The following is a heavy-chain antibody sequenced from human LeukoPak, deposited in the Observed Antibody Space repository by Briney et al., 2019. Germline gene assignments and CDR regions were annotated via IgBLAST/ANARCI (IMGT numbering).Heavy chain of an antibody. CDR2: ISAYNGNT. Sequence: ASVKVSFKTSGDSFTSYGISWVRQAPGQGVEWMGWISAYNGNTKYAQKLQGRVTMTTDTYTSTAYMELRSLRSDDTAVYYCARDRGGGGYYYYYQYMDVWGKGTTVTVSS. D-gene: IGHD2-15*01. CDR1: GDSFTSYG. J-gene: IGHJ6*03. CDR3: ARDRGGGGYYYYYQYMDV. V-gene: IGHV1-18*01.